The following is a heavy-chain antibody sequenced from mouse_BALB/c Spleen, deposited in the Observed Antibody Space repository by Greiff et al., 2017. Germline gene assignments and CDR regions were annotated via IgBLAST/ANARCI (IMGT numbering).Heavy chain of an antibody. Sequence: EVQLQQSGPELMKPGASVKISCKASGYSFTSYYMHWVKQSHGKSLEWIGYIDPFNGGTSYNQKFKGKATLTVDKSSSTAYMHLSSLTSEDSAVYYSARGDYEGGYAMDYWGQGTSVTVSS. V-gene: IGHV1S135*01. J-gene: IGHJ4*01. CDR3: ARGDYEGGYAMDY. CDR2: IDPFNGGT. CDR1: GYSFTSYY. D-gene: IGHD2-4*01.